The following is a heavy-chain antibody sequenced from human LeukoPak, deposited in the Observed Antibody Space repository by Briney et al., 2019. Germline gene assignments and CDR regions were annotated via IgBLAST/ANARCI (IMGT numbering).Heavy chain of an antibody. D-gene: IGHD3-22*01. CDR1: GGSISSSSYY. V-gene: IGHV4-39*01. CDR3: ASQYYYDSSGKSFDAFDI. Sequence: SETLSLTCTVSGGSISSSSYYWGWIRQPPGKGLEWIGSIYYSGSTYYNPSLKSRVTISVDTSKNQFSLKLSSVTAADTAVYYCASQYYYDSSGKSFDAFDIWGQGTMVTVSS. J-gene: IGHJ3*02. CDR2: IYYSGST.